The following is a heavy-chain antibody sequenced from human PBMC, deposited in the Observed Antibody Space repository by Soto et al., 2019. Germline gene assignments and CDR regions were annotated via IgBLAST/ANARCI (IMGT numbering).Heavy chain of an antibody. CDR2: ITSSSSTI. D-gene: IGHD2-2*02. CDR1: GFTFSSYS. Sequence: EVQLVESGGGLVQSGGSLRLSCAASGFTFSSYSMYWVRQAPGKGLEWVSYITSSSSTIYYADSVKGRFTSSRDNAKNSMYLQMNSLRDEDTAVYYCARGRGYCSGISCYIDYGGQGILVTVSS. J-gene: IGHJ4*02. V-gene: IGHV3-48*02. CDR3: ARGRGYCSGISCYIDY.